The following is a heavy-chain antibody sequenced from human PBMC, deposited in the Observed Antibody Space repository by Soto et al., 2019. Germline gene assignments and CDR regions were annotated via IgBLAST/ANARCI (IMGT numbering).Heavy chain of an antibody. CDR3: ARVTTPPYYFDY. CDR2: IIPIFGTA. D-gene: IGHD4-17*01. Sequence: ASVKVSCKASGGTFSSYAISWVRQAPGQGLEWMGGIIPIFGTANYAQKFQGRVTITADESTSTAYMELSSLRSEDTAVYYCARVTTPPYYFDYWGQGTLVTVSS. V-gene: IGHV1-69*13. J-gene: IGHJ4*02. CDR1: GGTFSSYA.